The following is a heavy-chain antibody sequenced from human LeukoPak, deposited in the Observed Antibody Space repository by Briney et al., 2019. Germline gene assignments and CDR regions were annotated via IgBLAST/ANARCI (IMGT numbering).Heavy chain of an antibody. J-gene: IGHJ4*02. Sequence: GGSLRLSCATSGFTFTNYWMTWVRQAPGKGLEWVANINQNGVEMYYVESVKGRFTISRDSGRNSLFLQMNSLRAEDTAVYHCARDFGSAAAIYEYWGQGTLVTVSS. D-gene: IGHD6-13*01. CDR1: GFTFTNYW. CDR3: ARDFGSAAAIYEY. CDR2: INQNGVEM. V-gene: IGHV3-7*01.